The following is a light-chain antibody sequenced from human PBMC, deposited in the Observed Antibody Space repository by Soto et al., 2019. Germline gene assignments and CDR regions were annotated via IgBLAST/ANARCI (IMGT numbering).Light chain of an antibody. CDR3: QQYNSYS. CDR2: KAS. J-gene: IGKJ1*01. CDR1: QTVERW. Sequence: DIQMTQSPSTLSASVGDRVLITCRASQTVERWMAWYQQKPGKAPKLLIYKASTLKSGVPSRFSGSGSGTEFTLTISSLQPDDFATYYCQQYNSYSFGQGTKVDI. V-gene: IGKV1-5*03.